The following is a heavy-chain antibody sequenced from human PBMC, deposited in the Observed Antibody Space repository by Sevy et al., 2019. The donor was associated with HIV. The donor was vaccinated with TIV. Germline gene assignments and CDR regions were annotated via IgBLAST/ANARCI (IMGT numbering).Heavy chain of an antibody. CDR1: GFTFSSYS. J-gene: IGHJ6*02. CDR2: ISSSSSYI. D-gene: IGHD5-18*01. V-gene: IGHV3-21*01. Sequence: GGSLRLSCAASGFTFSSYSMNWVRQAPGKGLEWVSSISSSSSYICYSDSVKGRFTISRDNAKNSLYLQMNSLRAEDTAMYYCARETMVTGNYYYGVDVWGQGTTVTVSS. CDR3: ARETMVTGNYYYGVDV.